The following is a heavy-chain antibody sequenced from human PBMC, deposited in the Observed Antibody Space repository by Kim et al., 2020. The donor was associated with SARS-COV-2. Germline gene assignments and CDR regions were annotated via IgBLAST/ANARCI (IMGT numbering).Heavy chain of an antibody. D-gene: IGHD3-10*01. Sequence: KGRFTISRDNAKNCLELQMNSLRAEDTAVYYCARDHRRITMVRGVKGWFDPWGQGTLVTVSS. V-gene: IGHV3-11*06. CDR3: ARDHRRITMVRGVKGWFDP. J-gene: IGHJ5*02.